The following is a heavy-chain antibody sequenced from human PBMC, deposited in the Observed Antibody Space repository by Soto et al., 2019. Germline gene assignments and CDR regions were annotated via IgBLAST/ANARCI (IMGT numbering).Heavy chain of an antibody. CDR3: AKGFIVVVTVLRPDDAFDV. CDR2: ISGGGGST. J-gene: IGHJ3*01. V-gene: IGHV3-23*01. D-gene: IGHD2-21*02. Sequence: VQLLESGGGLVQPGGSLRLSCAASGFTFSNYAINWVRLAPGKGLEWVSGISGGGGSTYYADSVKGRFTIFRDTSKNTVFLQMKSLRADDTAVYYCAKGFIVVVTVLRPDDAFDVWGQGTMVTVSS. CDR1: GFTFSNYA.